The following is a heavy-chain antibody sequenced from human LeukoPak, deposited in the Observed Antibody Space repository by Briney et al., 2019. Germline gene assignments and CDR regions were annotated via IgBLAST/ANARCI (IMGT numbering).Heavy chain of an antibody. CDR2: ISAYNGNI. D-gene: IGHD3-3*01. CDR1: GYTFISYG. CDR3: ASMSGYYPSYYFDY. Sequence: ASVKVSCKASGYTFISYGITWVRQAPGQGLEWLGWISAYNGNIDYAQKLQGRVTLTIDTSTSTAYMEVRSLRSDDTAVYYCASMSGYYPSYYFDYWGQGTLVTVSS. J-gene: IGHJ4*02. V-gene: IGHV1-18*01.